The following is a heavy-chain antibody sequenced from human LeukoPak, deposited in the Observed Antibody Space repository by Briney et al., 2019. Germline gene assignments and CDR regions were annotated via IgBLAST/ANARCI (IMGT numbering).Heavy chain of an antibody. J-gene: IGHJ4*02. D-gene: IGHD2-8*01. CDR2: IYYSGST. CDR1: GGSISSYY. V-gene: IGHV4-59*01. CDR3: ARDLRDCTNGVCPYYFDY. Sequence: SETLSLTCTVSGGSISSYYWSWIRQPPGKGLEWIGYIYYSGSTNYNPSLKSRVTISVDTSKNQFSLKLSSVTAADTAVYYCARDLRDCTNGVCPYYFDYWGQGTLVTVSS.